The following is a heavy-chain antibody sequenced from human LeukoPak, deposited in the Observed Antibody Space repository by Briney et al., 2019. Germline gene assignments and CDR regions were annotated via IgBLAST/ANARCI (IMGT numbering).Heavy chain of an antibody. V-gene: IGHV3-33*01. CDR1: GFTFGSYG. J-gene: IGHJ4*02. Sequence: HPGRSLRLSCAASGFTFGSYGMHWVRQAPGKGLEWVSVVWSDASNQNYADSVKGRFTISRDNSKNTLFLQMNSLTADDTAVYYCARDRASNSYFDYWGQGTLVTVSS. D-gene: IGHD2-2*01. CDR2: VWSDASNQ. CDR3: ARDRASNSYFDY.